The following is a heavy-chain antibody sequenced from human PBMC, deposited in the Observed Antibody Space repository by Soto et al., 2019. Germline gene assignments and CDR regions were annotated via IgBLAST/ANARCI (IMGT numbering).Heavy chain of an antibody. D-gene: IGHD3-9*01. CDR1: GFTFSSYA. CDR3: ARNRGVSHYYDILTGSHPLYYFDY. CDR2: ISGSGGTT. V-gene: IGHV3-23*01. J-gene: IGHJ4*02. Sequence: EVQLLESGGGLVQPGGSLRLSCEASGFTFSSYAMSWVRQAPGKGLEWVSGISGSGGTTYYADSVKGRFTISRDNSKNTLCLQMNGLRAEDTAVYYCARNRGVSHYYDILTGSHPLYYFDYWGQGTLVTVSS.